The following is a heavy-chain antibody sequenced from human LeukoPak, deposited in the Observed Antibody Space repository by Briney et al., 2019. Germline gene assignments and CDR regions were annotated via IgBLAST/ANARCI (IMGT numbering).Heavy chain of an antibody. J-gene: IGHJ4*02. D-gene: IGHD3-10*01. CDR3: ARLVRGVSDY. CDR2: IYHSGST. CDR1: GYSISSGYY. Sequence: WGTLPLTCAVSGYSISSGYYWGWIRQPPGKGLEWIGSIYHSGSTYYNPSLKSRVTISVDTSKNQFSLKLSSVTAADTAVYYCARLVRGVSDYWGQGTLVTVSS. V-gene: IGHV4-38-2*01.